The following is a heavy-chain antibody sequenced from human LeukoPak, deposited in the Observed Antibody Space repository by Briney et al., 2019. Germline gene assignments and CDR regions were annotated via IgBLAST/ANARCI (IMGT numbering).Heavy chain of an antibody. CDR2: IGTSSTTI. J-gene: IGHJ6*02. D-gene: IGHD1-14*01. CDR3: ARLTGSKADGMDV. Sequence: GGSLRLSCATSGFTFSSYTMNWVRQPPGKGLEWVSNIGTSSTTIYYADSVKGRFTISRDNAKNSLYLQMNSLRAEDTAVYYCARLTGSKADGMDVWGQGTTVTVSS. V-gene: IGHV3-48*01. CDR1: GFTFSSYT.